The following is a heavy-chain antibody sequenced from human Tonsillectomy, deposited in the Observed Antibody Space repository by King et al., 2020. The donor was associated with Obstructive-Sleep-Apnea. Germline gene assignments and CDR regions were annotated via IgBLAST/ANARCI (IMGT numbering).Heavy chain of an antibody. V-gene: IGHV4-59*08. CDR3: ARLLRYNSAWYNPFDY. Sequence: QLQESGPGLVKPSETLSLTCTVASASMNNYYWSWIRQPPGKGLGWRGFIFYSGSTNYNPSLKSRVTISIDPSKNQFSLNLSSVTAADTALYSCARLLRYNSAWYNPFDYWGQGTLVTVSS. CDR2: IFYSGST. J-gene: IGHJ4*02. CDR1: SASMNNYY. D-gene: IGHD6-19*01.